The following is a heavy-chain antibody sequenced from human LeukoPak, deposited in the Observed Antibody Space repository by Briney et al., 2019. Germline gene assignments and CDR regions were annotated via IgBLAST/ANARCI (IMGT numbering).Heavy chain of an antibody. Sequence: GGSLRLSCAASGFTFSDYYMSWIRQAPGKGLEWVSSISSSSSYIYYADSEKGRFIISRDNAKNSLYLQMNSLRAEDTAVYYCARAPYVLPFDYWGQGTLVTVSS. J-gene: IGHJ4*02. CDR2: ISSSSSYI. V-gene: IGHV3-11*01. CDR3: ARAPYVLPFDY. CDR1: GFTFSDYY. D-gene: IGHD3-10*01.